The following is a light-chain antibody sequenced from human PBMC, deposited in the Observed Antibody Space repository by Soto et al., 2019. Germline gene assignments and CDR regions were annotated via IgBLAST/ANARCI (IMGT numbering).Light chain of an antibody. CDR2: ATS. CDR3: QQYSSYPWT. J-gene: IGKJ1*01. V-gene: IGKV1-16*02. CDR1: QGLSTY. Sequence: DIQRTQSPSSVSASVGDRVTITCLASQGLSTYLAWYQQKPGKAPKPLIYATSTLHSGVPSKFSGSGSGKEFTLTITNLQPEDFVAYYCQQYSSYPWTVGQGTKVDIK.